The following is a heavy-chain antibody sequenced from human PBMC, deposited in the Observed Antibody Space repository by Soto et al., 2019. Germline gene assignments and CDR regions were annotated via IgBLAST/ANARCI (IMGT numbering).Heavy chain of an antibody. V-gene: IGHV3-21*01. D-gene: IGHD2-2*01. CDR3: ARSDCTSTSCYVVWFDP. CDR2: ISSSRSYI. CDR1: GFNFTNYG. Sequence: VQVVESGGGLVKPGGSLRLSCVASGFNFTNYGMNWVRQAPGKGLEWVSSISSSRSYISYADSVKGRFTISRDNAKNSVYLQMNSLRAEDTAVYYCARSDCTSTSCYVVWFDPWGQGTLVTVSS. J-gene: IGHJ5*02.